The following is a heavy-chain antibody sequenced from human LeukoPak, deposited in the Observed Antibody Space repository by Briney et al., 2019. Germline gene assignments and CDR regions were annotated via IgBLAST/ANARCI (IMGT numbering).Heavy chain of an antibody. CDR2: IKHKVNKNAK. Sequence: GGSLRLSCAASGFTFSGSAMHWVRQASGKGLEWVGRIKHKVNKNAKAYAASVKGRFTISRDESKNTAYLQMNSLKTEDTAVYYCTRRSGDDSRGYYDYWGQGTLVTVS. V-gene: IGHV3-73*01. CDR3: TRRSGDDSRGYYDY. CDR1: GFTFSGSA. J-gene: IGHJ4*02. D-gene: IGHD3-22*01.